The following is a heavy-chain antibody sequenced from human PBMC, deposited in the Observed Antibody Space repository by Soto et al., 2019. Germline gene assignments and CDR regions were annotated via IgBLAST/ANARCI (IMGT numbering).Heavy chain of an antibody. D-gene: IGHD2-15*01. CDR1: GFTFNSYA. V-gene: IGHV3-23*01. J-gene: IGHJ6*02. CDR3: AKDIGDIVVIPPSISAYYALHV. Sequence: VQLLESGGGLVQPGGSLRLSCGASGFTFNSYAVSWVRQAPGKGLQWVSTISGSGSGTYYADSVKGRFIISRDNSKNTLYLQMNSLRAEDTAVYFCAKDIGDIVVIPPSISAYYALHVWGQGTTVTVSS. CDR2: ISGSGSGT.